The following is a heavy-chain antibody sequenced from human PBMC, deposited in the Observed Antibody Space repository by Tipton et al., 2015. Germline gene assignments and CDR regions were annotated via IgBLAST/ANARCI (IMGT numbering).Heavy chain of an antibody. Sequence: SLRLSCAASGFTFYSYWMNWVRQAPGKGLEWVANIKQDGSEKNYVDSVKGRFTISRDNAKSSLYLQLNSLRPEDTAVYYCARGWEHDNGDHFDCWGHGILVTVSS. J-gene: IGHJ4*01. CDR3: ARGWEHDNGDHFDC. V-gene: IGHV3-7*03. CDR1: GFTFYSYW. CDR2: IKQDGSEK. D-gene: IGHD4-17*01.